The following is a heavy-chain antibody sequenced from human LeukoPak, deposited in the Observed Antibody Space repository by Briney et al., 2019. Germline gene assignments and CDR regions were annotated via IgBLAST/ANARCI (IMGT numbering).Heavy chain of an antibody. CDR1: GYSFTNYW. J-gene: IGHJ4*02. Sequence: GESLKISCQASGYSFTNYWIGWVRQMPGKGLEWMGIICPGDSDTRYSPSFQGQVTISADKSITTAYLQWSSLKASDTAMYYCARQYSGYDYYFDYWGQGTLVTVSS. D-gene: IGHD5-12*01. CDR2: ICPGDSDT. CDR3: ARQYSGYDYYFDY. V-gene: IGHV5-51*01.